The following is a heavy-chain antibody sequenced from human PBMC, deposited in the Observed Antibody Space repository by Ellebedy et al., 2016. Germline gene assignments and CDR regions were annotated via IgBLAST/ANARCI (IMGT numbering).Heavy chain of an antibody. CDR1: GFTFSSYS. CDR2: ISSSSSYI. CDR3: ARDPNYGDYEVYGY. V-gene: IGHV3-21*01. D-gene: IGHD4-17*01. J-gene: IGHJ4*02. Sequence: GGSLRLXCAASGFTFSSYSMNWVRQAPGKGLEWVSSISSSSSYIYYADSVKGRFTISRDNAKNSLYLQMNSLRAEDTAVYYCARDPNYGDYEVYGYWGQGTLVTVSS.